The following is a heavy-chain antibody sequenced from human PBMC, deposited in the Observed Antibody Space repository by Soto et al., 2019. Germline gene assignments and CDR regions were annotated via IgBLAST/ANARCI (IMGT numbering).Heavy chain of an antibody. V-gene: IGHV3-7*01. Sequence: EVQLVESGGGLVQPGGSLRLSCVASGFTFRNYWMSWLRQAPGKGLEWVANTNQDGRERYSVDSVKGRFTISRDNAKTSMHLQMNSLRAEDTAVYYCARDGSGYSTDWGQGTLVTVSS. CDR3: ARDGSGYSTD. J-gene: IGHJ4*02. D-gene: IGHD5-18*01. CDR1: GFTFRNYW. CDR2: TNQDGRER.